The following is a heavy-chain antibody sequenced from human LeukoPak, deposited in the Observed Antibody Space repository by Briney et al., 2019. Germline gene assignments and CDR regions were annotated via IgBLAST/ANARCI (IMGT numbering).Heavy chain of an antibody. J-gene: IGHJ4*02. CDR2: IYTSGST. CDR3: ARAQGNCYDSSGYPDY. V-gene: IGHV4-61*02. CDR1: GGSISSGSYY. Sequence: ASETLSLTCTVSGGSISSGSYYWSWIRQPAGKGLEWIGRIYTSGSTNYNPSLKSRVTISVDTSKNQFSLKLSSVTAADTAVYYCARAQGNCYDSSGYPDYWGQGTLVTVSS. D-gene: IGHD3-22*01.